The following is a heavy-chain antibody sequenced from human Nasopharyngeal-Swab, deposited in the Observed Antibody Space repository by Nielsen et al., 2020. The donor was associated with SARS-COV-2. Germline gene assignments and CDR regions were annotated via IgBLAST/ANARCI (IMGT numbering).Heavy chain of an antibody. CDR3: ARDITGTTSDAFDI. CDR2: ISSSSSTI. J-gene: IGHJ3*02. D-gene: IGHD1-7*01. Sequence: GESLKISCAASGFTFSSYSMNWVRQAPGKGLEWVSYISSSSSTIYYADSVKGRFTISRDNAKNSLYLQMNSLRAEDTAVYYCARDITGTTSDAFDIWGQGTMVTVSS. V-gene: IGHV3-48*01. CDR1: GFTFSSYS.